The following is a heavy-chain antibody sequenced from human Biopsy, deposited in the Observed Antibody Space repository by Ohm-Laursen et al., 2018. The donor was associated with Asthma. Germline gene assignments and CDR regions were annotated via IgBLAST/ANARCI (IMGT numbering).Heavy chain of an antibody. CDR2: IIPIFGTA. D-gene: IGHD1-26*01. Sequence: GATVKISCKTSGYTFTSYTITWVRQAPGQGLEWMGGIIPIFGTANYAQKFQGRVTITADESTSTAYMELSSLRSEDTAVYYCARDEGIVGATPDDAPYYYYYGMDVWGQGTTVTVSS. J-gene: IGHJ6*02. CDR1: GYTFTSYT. V-gene: IGHV1-69*13. CDR3: ARDEGIVGATPDDAPYYYYYGMDV.